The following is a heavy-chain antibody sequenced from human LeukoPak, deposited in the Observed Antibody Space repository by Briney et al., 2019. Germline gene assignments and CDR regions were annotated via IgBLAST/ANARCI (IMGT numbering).Heavy chain of an antibody. CDR3: ARDRRQLWYSPDY. CDR1: GYTFTGYY. Sequence: ASVKVSCKASGYTFTGYYMHWVRQAPGQGLEWMGWINPNSGGTNDVQKFQGRVTMTRDTSINTVYMEVSRLRSDDTAVYYCARDRRQLWYSPDYWGQGTLVTVSS. D-gene: IGHD5-18*01. V-gene: IGHV1-2*02. CDR2: INPNSGGT. J-gene: IGHJ4*02.